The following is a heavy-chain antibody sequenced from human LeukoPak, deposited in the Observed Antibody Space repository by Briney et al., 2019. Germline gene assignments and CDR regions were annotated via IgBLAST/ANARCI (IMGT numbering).Heavy chain of an antibody. J-gene: IGHJ1*01. CDR1: GFTFSSYS. V-gene: IGHV3-48*04. CDR3: AKDRGAKVGATLYLQD. Sequence: GGSLRLSCAASGFTFSSYSMNWVRQAPGKGLEWVSYISSSSSTIYYADSVKGRFTISRDNSKNSLYLQMNSLRTEDTAIYYCAKDRGAKVGATLYLQDWGQGTLVTVSS. CDR2: ISSSSSTI. D-gene: IGHD1-26*01.